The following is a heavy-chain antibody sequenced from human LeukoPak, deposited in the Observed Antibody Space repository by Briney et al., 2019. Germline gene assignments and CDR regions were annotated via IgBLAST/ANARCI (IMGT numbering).Heavy chain of an antibody. V-gene: IGHV3-74*01. D-gene: IGHD5-24*01. CDR2: INIEGTTT. CDR3: VKDGGYNLDS. J-gene: IGHJ4*02. CDR1: GFTFISYW. Sequence: GGSLRLSCAASGFTFISYWMHWVRQAPGKGLVWVSHINIEGTTTTYADAVKGRFTISRDNAKNTLYLQMNSLRAEDTAVYYCVKDGGYNLDSWGQGTLVTVSS.